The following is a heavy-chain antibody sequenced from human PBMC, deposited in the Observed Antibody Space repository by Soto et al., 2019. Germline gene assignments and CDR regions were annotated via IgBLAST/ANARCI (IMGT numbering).Heavy chain of an antibody. J-gene: IGHJ5*02. V-gene: IGHV4-4*02. CDR2: IYHSGST. Sequence: SETLSLTCAVSGGSISISNWWSWVRQPPGKGLEWIGEIYHSGSTNYNPSLKSRVTISVDKSKNQFSLKLSSVTAADTAVYYCARVAYYDILTGYGGSWFDPWGQGTLVTVSS. D-gene: IGHD3-9*01. CDR3: ARVAYYDILTGYGGSWFDP. CDR1: GGSISISNW.